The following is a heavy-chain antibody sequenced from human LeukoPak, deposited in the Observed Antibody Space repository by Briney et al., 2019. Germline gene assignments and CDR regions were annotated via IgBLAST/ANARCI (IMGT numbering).Heavy chain of an antibody. CDR3: AKVSSSSWYGTYYFDY. V-gene: IGHV3-30*02. CDR2: IRYDGSNK. D-gene: IGHD6-13*01. CDR1: GFTFSSYG. Sequence: GGSLRLSCAASGFTFSSYGMHWVRQAPGKGLEWVAFIRYDGSNKYYADSVKGRFTISRDNSKNTLYLQMNSLRAEDTAVYYCAKVSSSSWYGTYYFDYWGQGTLVTVSS. J-gene: IGHJ4*02.